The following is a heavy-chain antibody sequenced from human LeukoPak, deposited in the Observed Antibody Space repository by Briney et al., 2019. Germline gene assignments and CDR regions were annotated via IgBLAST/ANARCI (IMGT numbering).Heavy chain of an antibody. V-gene: IGHV1-46*01. J-gene: IGHJ4*02. CDR3: ARGLAVYSSSGLFDY. CDR2: INPSGGST. D-gene: IGHD6-6*01. Sequence: ASVKVSCKASGYTFTSYYMHWVRQAPGQGLEWMGIINPSGGSTSYAQKFQGRVTMTRDMSTSTVYMELSSLRSEDTAVYYCARGLAVYSSSGLFDYWGQGTLVTVSS. CDR1: GYTFTSYY.